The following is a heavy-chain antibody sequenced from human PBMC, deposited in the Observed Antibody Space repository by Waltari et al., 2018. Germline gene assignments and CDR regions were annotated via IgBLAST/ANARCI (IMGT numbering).Heavy chain of an antibody. V-gene: IGHV3-7*04. D-gene: IGHD1-26*01. J-gene: IGHJ3*02. Sequence: EVQLVESGGGLVQPGGSLRLSCAASGFTFSSYWMSWVRQGPGKGRAWWANIKKDGSEKYYVDSVKGRFTISRDNAKNSLYLQMNSLRAEDTAVYYCAGALWATDAFDIWGQGTMVTVSS. CDR3: AGALWATDAFDI. CDR1: GFTFSSYW. CDR2: IKKDGSEK.